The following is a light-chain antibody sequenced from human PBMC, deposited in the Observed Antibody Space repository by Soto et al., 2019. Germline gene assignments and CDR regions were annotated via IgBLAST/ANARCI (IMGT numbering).Light chain of an antibody. CDR3: QQRSNWPRT. CDR2: VAS. V-gene: IGKV3D-20*02. Sequence: ENVLKQTPDTLSLSLGETATLSCRASQIVAYSHLAWYQQKPGQAPRLLISVASSRAIGIPDRFSGSGSGTDFTLTISSLEPEDFAVYYCQQRSNWPRTFGQGTKVDIK. CDR1: QIVAYSH. J-gene: IGKJ1*01.